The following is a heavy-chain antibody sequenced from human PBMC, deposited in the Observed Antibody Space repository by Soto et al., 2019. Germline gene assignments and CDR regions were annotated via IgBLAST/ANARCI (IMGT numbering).Heavy chain of an antibody. V-gene: IGHV4-30-4*08. D-gene: IGHD3-9*01. CDR3: ARWGLYYDILTGSENLDP. CDR1: GGSLSGYY. J-gene: IGHJ5*02. CDR2: IYYSGST. Sequence: SETLSLTCAVYGGSLSGYYWSWIRQPPGKGLEWIGYIYYSGSTYYNPSLKSRVTISVDTSKNQFSLKLSSVTAADTAVYYCARWGLYYDILTGSENLDPWGQGTLVTVSS.